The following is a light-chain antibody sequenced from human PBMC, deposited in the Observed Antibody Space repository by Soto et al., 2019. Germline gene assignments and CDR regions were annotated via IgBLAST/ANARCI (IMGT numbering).Light chain of an antibody. V-gene: IGKV3-20*01. CDR1: QTISYSY. J-gene: IGKJ1*01. Sequence: EIVLTQPGTLSLSPGERATLSCRASQTISYSYLAWYQQKPGQAPRLLIYGASIRATGIPDSFSGSGSGTDFTLTISRLEPADFAVYYCQQYGNSPWTFGQGTKVEIK. CDR3: QQYGNSPWT. CDR2: GAS.